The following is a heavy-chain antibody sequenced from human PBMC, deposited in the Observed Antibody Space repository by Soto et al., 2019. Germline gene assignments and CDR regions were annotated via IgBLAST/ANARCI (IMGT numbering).Heavy chain of an antibody. V-gene: IGHV2-5*02. CDR2: IYWDDDK. CDR3: VHTGSSSFYNWFDP. CDR1: GFSLTTSGVG. J-gene: IGHJ5*02. Sequence: QITLKESGPTLVKPTQTLTLTCTFSGFSLTTSGVGVGWIRQPPGKALEWLALIYWDDDKRFSPSLKSRLTITKDTSKDQVVLTMTNMDPVDTATYYCVHTGSSSFYNWFDPWGQGTLVTVSS. D-gene: IGHD6-6*01.